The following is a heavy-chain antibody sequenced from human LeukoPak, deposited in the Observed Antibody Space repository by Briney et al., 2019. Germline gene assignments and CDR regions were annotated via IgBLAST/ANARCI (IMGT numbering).Heavy chain of an antibody. J-gene: IGHJ4*02. CDR2: ISHGGST. Sequence: SETLSLTCAVYGGSFSGYYWSWIRQPPGKGLEWIGYISHGGSTNYNPSLKSRVTISVDTSKKQFSLRVNSVTAADTAVYYCARLATAGYLNYWGQGTLVAVSS. D-gene: IGHD6-19*01. V-gene: IGHV4-59*08. CDR3: ARLATAGYLNY. CDR1: GGSFSGYY.